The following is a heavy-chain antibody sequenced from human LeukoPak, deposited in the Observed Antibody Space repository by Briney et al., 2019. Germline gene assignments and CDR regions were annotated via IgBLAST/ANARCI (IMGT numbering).Heavy chain of an antibody. V-gene: IGHV4-34*01. CDR3: ARPSSG. Sequence: PGGSLRLSCAASGFTFSSYAMSWIRQPPGKGLEWIGEINHSGSTNYNPSLKSRVTISVDTSKNQFSLKLSSVTAADTAVYYCARPSSGWGQGTLVTVSS. CDR1: GFTFSSYA. CDR2: INHSGST. D-gene: IGHD6-25*01. J-gene: IGHJ4*02.